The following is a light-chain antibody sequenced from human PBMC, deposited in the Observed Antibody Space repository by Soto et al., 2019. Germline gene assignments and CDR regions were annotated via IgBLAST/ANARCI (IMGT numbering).Light chain of an antibody. CDR1: QSVSSN. CDR2: DAS. Sequence: EIVLTQSPATLSLSPGERATLSCRASQSVSSNLAWYQQKPCQAPRLLIYDASNRPTGIPARFSGSGSGTDFTLTISRLEPEDFAVYYCQRGDTFGQGTRLEIK. V-gene: IGKV3-11*01. J-gene: IGKJ5*01. CDR3: QRGDT.